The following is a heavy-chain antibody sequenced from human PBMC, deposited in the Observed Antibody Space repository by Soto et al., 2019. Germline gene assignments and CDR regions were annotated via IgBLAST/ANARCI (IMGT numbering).Heavy chain of an antibody. V-gene: IGHV4-39*01. J-gene: IGHJ1*01. CDR2: IYYSGST. CDR1: GGSISSSSYY. D-gene: IGHD2-15*01. Sequence: SETLSLTCTVSGGSISSSSYYWGWIRQPPGKGLEWIGSIYYSGSTYYNPSLKSRVTISVDTSKNQFSLKLSSVTAADTAVYYCARLSRTRIPGISGGNLTEYFQHWGQGTLVTVSS. CDR3: ARLSRTRIPGISGGNLTEYFQH.